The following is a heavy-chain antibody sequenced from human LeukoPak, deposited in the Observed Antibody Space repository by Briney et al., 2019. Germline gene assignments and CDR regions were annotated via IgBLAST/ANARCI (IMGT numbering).Heavy chain of an antibody. J-gene: IGHJ3*02. CDR2: IYDSGST. CDR3: ARVNYYGSGQDAFDI. Sequence: SETLSLTCTVSGGSISSYYWSWIRQPPGKGLEWIGYIYDSGSTNYNPSLKSRVTISVDTSKNQFSLKLSSVTAADTAVYYCARVNYYGSGQDAFDIWGQGTMVTVSS. CDR1: GGSISSYY. D-gene: IGHD3-10*01. V-gene: IGHV4-59*12.